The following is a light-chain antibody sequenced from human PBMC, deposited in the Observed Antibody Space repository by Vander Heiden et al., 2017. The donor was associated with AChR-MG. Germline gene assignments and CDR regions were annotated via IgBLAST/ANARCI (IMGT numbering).Light chain of an antibody. CDR2: GNI. Sequence: QSVLTQPPSGSGAQGQRVTISCSGSGFSFGENFDVHWYQQLPGAAPRLLIFGNINRPSRVPDRFSASKSGTSASLTITGLQTEDEADYYCQSYDNGLSVWVFGGGTKLTVL. CDR1: GFSFGENFD. V-gene: IGLV1-40*01. CDR3: QSYDNGLSVWV. J-gene: IGLJ3*02.